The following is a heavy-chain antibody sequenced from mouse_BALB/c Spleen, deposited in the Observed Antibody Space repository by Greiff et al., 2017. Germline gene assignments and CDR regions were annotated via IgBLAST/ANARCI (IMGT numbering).Heavy chain of an antibody. V-gene: IGHV1S126*01. D-gene: IGHD1-1*01. CDR3: ARSHYYYGSSPDYYAMDY. Sequence: QVQLKQSGPQLVRPGASVKISCKASGYSFTSYWMHWVKQRPGQGLEWIGMIDPSDSETRLNQKFKDKATLTVDKSSSTAYMQLSSPTSEDSAVYYCARSHYYYGSSPDYYAMDYWGQGTSVTVSS. CDR1: GYSFTSYW. J-gene: IGHJ4*01. CDR2: IDPSDSET.